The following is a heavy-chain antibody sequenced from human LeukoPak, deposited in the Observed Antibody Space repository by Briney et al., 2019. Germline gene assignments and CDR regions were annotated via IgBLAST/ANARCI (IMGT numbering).Heavy chain of an antibody. CDR2: MYYSGNT. Sequence: PSETLSLTCTVSGGSISSSTYYWGWLRQPPGTGLEWIGNMYYSGNTYYNPSLKSRVTISVDTSKNQFSLKLSSVTAADTAVYYCARHLGVFNHPDTNFDYWGQGTLVTVSS. V-gene: IGHV4-39*01. CDR3: ARHLGVFNHPDTNFDY. J-gene: IGHJ4*02. CDR1: GGSISSSTYY. D-gene: IGHD5-18*01.